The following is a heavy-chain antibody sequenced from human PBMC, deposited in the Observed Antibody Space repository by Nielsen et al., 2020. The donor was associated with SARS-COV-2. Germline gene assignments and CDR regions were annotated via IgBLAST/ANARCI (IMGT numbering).Heavy chain of an antibody. V-gene: IGHV3-74*01. J-gene: IGHJ6*02. CDR2: INRDGSVT. CDR3: ARVGVTPDYFYHGMDV. Sequence: GGSLRLSCAASGFTLSNYNMHWVRQGPGKGLVWVSRINRDGSVTNYADSVKGRFTISRDNGGNTLYLQVNSLRAEDTAVYYCARVGVTPDYFYHGMDVWGQGTTVTVSS. D-gene: IGHD2-21*02. CDR1: GFTLSNYN.